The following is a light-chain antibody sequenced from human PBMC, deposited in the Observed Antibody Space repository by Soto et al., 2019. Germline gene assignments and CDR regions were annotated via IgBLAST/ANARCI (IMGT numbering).Light chain of an antibody. CDR2: DAS. CDR3: QQYDSSPPT. J-gene: IGKJ1*01. CDR1: QSVNNY. Sequence: EMVLTQSPATLSVSPGERATFSCRASQSVNNYLAWYQQRPGQAPRLLIYDASNRATGIPDRFSGSGSGTDFTLTISRLEPEDFAVYYCQQYDSSPPTFGQGTKVDI. V-gene: IGKV3-20*01.